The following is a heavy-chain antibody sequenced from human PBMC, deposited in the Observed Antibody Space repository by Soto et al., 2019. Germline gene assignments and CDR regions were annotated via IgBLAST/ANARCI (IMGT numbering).Heavy chain of an antibody. V-gene: IGHV1-69*05. D-gene: IGHD5-12*01. Sequence: QVQLVQSGAEVKKPGSSVKVSCKASGGTFSSYAISWVRQAPGQGLEWMGGIIPIFGTANYAQKFQGRVTSTSDQCTSTASMELSSLRAKATAVYYCARGLATGYDLNWFYPWCQGTLVTVSS. CDR3: ARGLATGYDLNWFYP. J-gene: IGHJ5*02. CDR2: IIPIFGTA. CDR1: GGTFSSYA.